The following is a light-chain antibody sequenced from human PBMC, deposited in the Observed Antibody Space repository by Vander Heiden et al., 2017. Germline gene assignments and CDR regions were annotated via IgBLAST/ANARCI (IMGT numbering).Light chain of an antibody. Sequence: DIQMTQSPSTLSASVGDRVTITFRASESIGNRLAWYQQKPGRAPELLMYEASRLQSGVTSRCSGSGSGTVFTLTISSLQPDDFATYYCQHRRTFGQGTRVEIK. CDR2: EAS. CDR3: QHRRT. V-gene: IGKV1-5*03. CDR1: ESIGNR. J-gene: IGKJ1*01.